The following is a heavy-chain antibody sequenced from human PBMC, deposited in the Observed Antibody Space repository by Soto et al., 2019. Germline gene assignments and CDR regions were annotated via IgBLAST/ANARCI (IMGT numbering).Heavy chain of an antibody. Sequence: GGSLRLSCAASGFTFTAFGMHWVRQTPGKGLEWVAGLSYNGNKKYYGDSVKGRFTISRDNSKKIVYLEMNRLRKEDSAVYFCAKLGRPQNDFNRFDYWGQGTLVTVSS. D-gene: IGHD1-1*01. J-gene: IGHJ4*02. V-gene: IGHV3-30*18. CDR3: AKLGRPQNDFNRFDY. CDR1: GFTFTAFG. CDR2: LSYNGNKK.